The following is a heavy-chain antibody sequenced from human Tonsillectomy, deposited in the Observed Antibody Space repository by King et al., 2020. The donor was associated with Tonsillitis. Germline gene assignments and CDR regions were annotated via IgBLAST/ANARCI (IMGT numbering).Heavy chain of an antibody. Sequence: QLVQSGAEVKKPGASVKVSCKASGYTFTGYYMHWVRQAPGQGLEWMGWINPNSGGTNYAQKFQGWVTMTRDTSISTAYMELSRLRSDDTAVDYCARALGYYGSGRSDDACDIWGQGTMVTVSS. CDR2: INPNSGGT. V-gene: IGHV1-2*04. CDR1: GYTFTGYY. D-gene: IGHD3-10*01. J-gene: IGHJ3*02. CDR3: ARALGYYGSGRSDDACDI.